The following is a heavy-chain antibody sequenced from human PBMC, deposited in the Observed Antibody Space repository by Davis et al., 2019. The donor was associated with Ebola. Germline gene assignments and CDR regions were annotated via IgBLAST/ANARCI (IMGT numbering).Heavy chain of an antibody. J-gene: IGHJ4*02. Sequence: GESLKISCAASGFTFSSYAMHWVRQAPGKGLEWVAVISYDGSNKYYADSVKGRFTISRDNSKNTLYLQMNSLRAEDTAVYYCARDETAGLFDYWGQGTLVTVSS. CDR1: GFTFSSYA. V-gene: IGHV3-30-3*01. D-gene: IGHD6-25*01. CDR2: ISYDGSNK. CDR3: ARDETAGLFDY.